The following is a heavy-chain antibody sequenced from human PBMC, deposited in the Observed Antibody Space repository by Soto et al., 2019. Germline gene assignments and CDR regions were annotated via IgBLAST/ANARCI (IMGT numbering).Heavy chain of an antibody. Sequence: ASVKVSCKASGGTFSSYATSWVRQAPGQGLEWMGGIIPIFGAANYAQKFQGRVTITADESTSTAYMELSSLRSEDTAVYYCARLTEDCGGDCPPGAFDIWGQGTMVTVSS. CDR2: IIPIFGAA. V-gene: IGHV1-69*13. D-gene: IGHD2-21*02. CDR3: ARLTEDCGGDCPPGAFDI. CDR1: GGTFSSYA. J-gene: IGHJ3*02.